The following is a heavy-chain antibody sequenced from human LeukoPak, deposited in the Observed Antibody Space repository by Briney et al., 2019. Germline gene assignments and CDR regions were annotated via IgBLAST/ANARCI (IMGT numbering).Heavy chain of an antibody. V-gene: IGHV4-4*07. J-gene: IGHJ4*02. Sequence: KPSETLSLTCTVSGGSISSYYWSWIRQPAGKGLEWIGRIHTSGSTNYNPSLKSRVTMSVDTSKNQFSLKLSSVTAADTAVYYCARRRRAHGDFRGAPVRLNSYYFDYWGQGTLVTVSS. D-gene: IGHD3-10*01. CDR3: ARRRRAHGDFRGAPVRLNSYYFDY. CDR2: IHTSGST. CDR1: GGSISSYY.